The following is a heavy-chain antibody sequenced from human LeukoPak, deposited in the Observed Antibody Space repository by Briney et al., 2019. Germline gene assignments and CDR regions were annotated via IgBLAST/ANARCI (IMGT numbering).Heavy chain of an antibody. CDR2: IIPILGIA. Sequence: SVKVSCKASGGTFSSYSISWVRQAPGQGLEWMGRIIPILGIANYAQKFQGRVTITADESTSTAYMELSSLRSEDTAVYYCARGPYDSSGYYGAFDIWGQGTMVTVSS. D-gene: IGHD3-22*01. CDR3: ARGPYDSSGYYGAFDI. CDR1: GGTFSSYS. V-gene: IGHV1-69*02. J-gene: IGHJ3*02.